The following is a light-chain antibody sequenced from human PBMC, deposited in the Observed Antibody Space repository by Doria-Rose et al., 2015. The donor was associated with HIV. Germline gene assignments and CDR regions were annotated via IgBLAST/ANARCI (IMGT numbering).Light chain of an antibody. J-gene: IGKJ3*01. CDR2: WAS. V-gene: IGKV4-1*01. CDR3: QQYYGTPS. Sequence: TQSPESLGMSLGERATPNCKSNQSLLYTSKNYLAWYQQKPGQPPKLLIYWASTRQSAVPARFSGSGSGTDFTLTISSLEAEDVAVYYCQQYYGTPSFGPGTTVDIK. CDR1: QSLLYTSKNY.